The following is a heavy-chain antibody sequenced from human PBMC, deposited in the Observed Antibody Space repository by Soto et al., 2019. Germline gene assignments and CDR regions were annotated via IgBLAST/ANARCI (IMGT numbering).Heavy chain of an antibody. D-gene: IGHD2-2*01. CDR2: ILSKADGGRT. V-gene: IGHV3-15*01. J-gene: IGHJ4*02. Sequence: GGSLRLSCAASGLNFTDSWMGWARQAPGKGLEWVSRILSKADGGRTDYAAPVQGRFTISRDDSQNTLYLQMNSLKTEDTAVYYCARAESSTSLYYFDYWGQGTLVTVSS. CDR1: GLNFTDSW. CDR3: ARAESSTSLYYFDY.